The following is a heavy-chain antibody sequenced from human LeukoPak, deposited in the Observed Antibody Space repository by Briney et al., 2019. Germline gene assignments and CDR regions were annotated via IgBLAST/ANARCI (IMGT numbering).Heavy chain of an antibody. V-gene: IGHV1-18*01. J-gene: IGHJ6*02. Sequence: ASMKVSCKASGYTFTSYGISWVRQAPGQGLEWMGWISAYNGNTNYAQKFQGRVTITADESTSTAYMELSSLRSEDTAVYYCARGLGATRGYYYYGMDVWGQGTTVTVSS. CDR1: GYTFTSYG. D-gene: IGHD2-15*01. CDR2: ISAYNGNT. CDR3: ARGLGATRGYYYYGMDV.